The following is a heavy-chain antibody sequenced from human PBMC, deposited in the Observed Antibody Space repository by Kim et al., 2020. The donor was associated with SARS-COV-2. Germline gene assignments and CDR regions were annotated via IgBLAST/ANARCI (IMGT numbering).Heavy chain of an antibody. D-gene: IGHD6-13*01. V-gene: IGHV3-21*01. Sequence: GGSLRLSCAASGFTFSSYSMNWVRQAPGKGLEWVSSISSSSSYIYYADSVKGRFTISRDNAKNSLYLQMNSLRAEDTAVYYRARDQSRYSSSWHYYYYYYGMDVWGQGTTVTVSS. J-gene: IGHJ6*02. CDR1: GFTFSSYS. CDR3: ARDQSRYSSSWHYYYYYYGMDV. CDR2: ISSSSSYI.